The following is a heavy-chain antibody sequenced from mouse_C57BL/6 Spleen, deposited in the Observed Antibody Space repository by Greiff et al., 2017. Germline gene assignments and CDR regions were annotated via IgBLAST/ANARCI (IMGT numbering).Heavy chain of an antibody. CDR3: ASPTVVAPFAY. CDR1: GYSITSGYY. V-gene: IGHV3-6*01. CDR2: ISYDGSN. D-gene: IGHD1-1*01. J-gene: IGHJ3*01. Sequence: EVKLQESGPGLVKPSQSLSLTCSVTGYSITSGYYWNWIRQFPGNKLEWMGYISYDGSNNYNPSLKNRISITRDTSKNQFFLKLNSVTTEDTATYYCASPTVVAPFAYWGQGTLVTVSA.